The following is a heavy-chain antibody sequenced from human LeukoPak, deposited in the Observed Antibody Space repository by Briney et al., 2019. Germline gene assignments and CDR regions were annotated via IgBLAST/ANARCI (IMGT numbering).Heavy chain of an antibody. CDR1: GLTLSRYS. CDR2: IGSRSSYI. Sequence: PGGPVRLSCGASGLTLSRYSKKCPRQAPGKGVEWVSSIGSRSSYIYYADSVKGRFTISRDNAKNSLYLQMNSLRAEDTAVYYCARGHLGRIGYWGQGTLVTVSS. CDR3: ARGHLGRIGY. D-gene: IGHD1-26*01. V-gene: IGHV3-21*01. J-gene: IGHJ4*02.